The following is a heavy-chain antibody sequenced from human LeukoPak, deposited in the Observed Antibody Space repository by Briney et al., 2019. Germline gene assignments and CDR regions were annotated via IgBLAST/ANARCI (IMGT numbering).Heavy chain of an antibody. Sequence: GGSLRLSCTTSGFTFGDYAMSWVRQAPGKGLEGVGFIRSKAYGGTTEYDASVKGRFTISRDDSKSIAYLQMNSLETEDAAVYYCTVVVVPAAILDAFDIWGQGTMVTVSS. J-gene: IGHJ3*02. CDR2: IRSKAYGGTT. CDR3: TVVVVPAAILDAFDI. CDR1: GFTFGDYA. V-gene: IGHV3-49*04. D-gene: IGHD2-2*01.